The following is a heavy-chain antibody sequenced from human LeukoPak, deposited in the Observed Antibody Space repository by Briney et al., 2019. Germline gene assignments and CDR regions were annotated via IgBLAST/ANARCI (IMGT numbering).Heavy chain of an antibody. CDR2: IYYSGST. V-gene: IGHV4-39*01. Sequence: SETLSLTCTVSGGSISSSSYYWGWIRQPPGKGLEWIGSIYYSGSTYYNPSLKSRVTISVDTSKNQFSLKLSSVTAADTAVYYCARLPPELSWFDPWGQGTLVTVSS. CDR3: ARLPPELSWFDP. CDR1: GGSISSSSYY. J-gene: IGHJ5*02. D-gene: IGHD2-15*01.